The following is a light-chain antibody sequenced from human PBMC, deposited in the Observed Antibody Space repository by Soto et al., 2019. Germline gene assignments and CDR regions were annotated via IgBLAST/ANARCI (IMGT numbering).Light chain of an antibody. CDR2: ATS. Sequence: DIQMTQSPSPLSASVGDRVNITCRASQTVSSYLNWYQQKPGTVPKLLIYATSNLQSGVPSRFSGRGFGTDFTLTISSLQPEDFALYYCQQYQNWPLITFGQGTRLEVK. CDR1: QTVSSY. J-gene: IGKJ5*01. CDR3: QQYQNWPLIT. V-gene: IGKV1-39*01.